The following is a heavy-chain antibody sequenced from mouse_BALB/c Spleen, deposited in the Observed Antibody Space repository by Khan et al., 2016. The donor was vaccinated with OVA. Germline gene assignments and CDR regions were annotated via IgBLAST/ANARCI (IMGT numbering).Heavy chain of an antibody. CDR1: GFSLTSYG. V-gene: IGHV2-9*02. J-gene: IGHJ3*01. Sequence: VQLQESGPGLVAPSQSLSIICTVSGFSLTSYGVHWVRQPPGKGLEWLGVMWAGRSTNYNSALMSRLSISIDNSKSQVFLKMNSLQTDDTAMYYCARPYYGSAWFAYWGQGTLVTVSA. CDR3: ARPYYGSAWFAY. CDR2: MWAGRST. D-gene: IGHD1-1*01.